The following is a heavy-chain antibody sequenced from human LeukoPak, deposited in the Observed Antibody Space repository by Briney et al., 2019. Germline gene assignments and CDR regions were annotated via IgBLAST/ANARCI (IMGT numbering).Heavy chain of an antibody. D-gene: IGHD3-9*01. CDR3: AKDPYYDILTGYFQL. V-gene: IGHV3-9*01. Sequence: PGRSLRLSCAASGLTFDDYAMHWVRQAPGKGLEWVSGISWNSGSIGYADSVKGRFTISRVNAKNSLYLQMNSLRAEDTALYYCAKDPYYDILTGYFQLWGQGTLVTVSS. CDR2: ISWNSGSI. J-gene: IGHJ4*02. CDR1: GLTFDDYA.